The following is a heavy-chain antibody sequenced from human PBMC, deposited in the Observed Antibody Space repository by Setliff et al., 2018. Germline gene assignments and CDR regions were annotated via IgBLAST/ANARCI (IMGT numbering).Heavy chain of an antibody. Sequence: GESLKISCAASGFTFSSYAMSWVRQAPGKGLEWVSAISGSGGSTYYADSVKGRFTISRDNSKNTLYLQMNSLRAEDTAVYYCAKNGFGVVALGVNNWFDPRGQGTLVTVSS. D-gene: IGHD3-10*01. CDR2: ISGSGGST. J-gene: IGHJ5*02. V-gene: IGHV3-23*01. CDR1: GFTFSSYA. CDR3: AKNGFGVVALGVNNWFDP.